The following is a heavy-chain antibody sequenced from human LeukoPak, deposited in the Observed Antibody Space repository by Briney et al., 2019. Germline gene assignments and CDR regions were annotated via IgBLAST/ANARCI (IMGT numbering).Heavy chain of an antibody. CDR1: GFTFSSYG. V-gene: IGHV3-30*03. CDR2: ISYDGSNK. D-gene: IGHD3-10*01. Sequence: PGGSLRLSCAASGFTFSSYGMHWVRQAPGKGLEWVAVISYDGSNKYYADSVKGRFTISRDNSKNTLYLQMNSLRAEDTAVYYCARGGPLGYGSGSYYYFDYWGQGTLVTVSS. CDR3: ARGGPLGYGSGSYYYFDY. J-gene: IGHJ4*02.